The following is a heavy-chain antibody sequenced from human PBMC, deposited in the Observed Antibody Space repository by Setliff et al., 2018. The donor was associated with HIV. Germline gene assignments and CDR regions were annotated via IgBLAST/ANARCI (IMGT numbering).Heavy chain of an antibody. J-gene: IGHJ1*01. D-gene: IGHD2-15*01. Sequence: SETLSLTCTVSNASINSYYWSWIRQPAGRALEWIGRFYFSGRTNYNPSLKSRIKMSIDTSKNQFSLNLSSVTAADTAIYFCARDPYCSGDGCFRYYQHWGRGTLVTVSS. CDR1: NASINSYY. CDR3: ARDPYCSGDGCFRYYQH. V-gene: IGHV4-4*07. CDR2: FYFSGRT.